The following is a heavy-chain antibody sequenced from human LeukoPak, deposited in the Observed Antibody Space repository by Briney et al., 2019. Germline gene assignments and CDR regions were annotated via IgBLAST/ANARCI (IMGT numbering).Heavy chain of an antibody. CDR3: QSRFLEWLLDY. Sequence: SQTLSLTCTVSGGSISSYYWSWIRQPPGKGLEWIGYIYYSGSTNYNPSLKSRVTISVDTSKNQFSLKLSSVTAADTAIYYCQSRFLEWLLDYWGQGTLVTVSS. J-gene: IGHJ4*02. CDR1: GGSISSYY. D-gene: IGHD3-3*01. V-gene: IGHV4-59*08. CDR2: IYYSGST.